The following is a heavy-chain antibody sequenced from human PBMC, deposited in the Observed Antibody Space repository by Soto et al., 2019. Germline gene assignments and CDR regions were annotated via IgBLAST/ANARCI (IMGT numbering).Heavy chain of an antibody. J-gene: IGHJ5*02. Sequence: QITLKESGPTLVKPTQTLTLTCTFSAFSLRTRGVGVGWIRQPPGKALEWLALLYWDDDKRYNPSLKSRLTITKATSRNQVVLTMTNMDPVDTGTYYCAHGDGSYYDSSGRRGFDPWGQGTLVTVSS. D-gene: IGHD3-22*01. CDR1: AFSLRTRGVG. CDR3: AHGDGSYYDSSGRRGFDP. V-gene: IGHV2-5*02. CDR2: LYWDDDK.